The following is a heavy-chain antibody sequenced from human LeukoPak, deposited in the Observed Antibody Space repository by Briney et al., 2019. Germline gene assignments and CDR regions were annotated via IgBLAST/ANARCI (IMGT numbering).Heavy chain of an antibody. CDR3: ATGPIDTAMADYYYYGMDV. CDR1: GGSISSGDYS. Sequence: PSQTLSLTCTVSGGSISSGDYSWSWIRQPPGKGLEWIGYIYYSGSTYYNPSLKSRVTISVDTSKNQFSLKLSSVTAADTAVYYCATGPIDTAMADYYYYGMDVWGKGTTVTVSS. CDR2: IYYSGST. V-gene: IGHV4-30-4*01. D-gene: IGHD5-18*01. J-gene: IGHJ6*04.